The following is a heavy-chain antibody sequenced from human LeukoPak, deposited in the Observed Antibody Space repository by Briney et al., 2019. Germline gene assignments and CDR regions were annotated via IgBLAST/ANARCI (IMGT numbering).Heavy chain of an antibody. V-gene: IGHV1-2*02. Sequence: SVKVSCKASGYTFTGYYMHWVRQAPGQGLEWMGWINPNSGGTNYAQKFQGRVTMTRDTSISTAYMELSRLRSDDTAVYYCARDIVVVPAARGAFDIWGQGTMVTVSS. J-gene: IGHJ3*02. D-gene: IGHD2-2*01. CDR1: GYTFTGYY. CDR3: ARDIVVVPAARGAFDI. CDR2: INPNSGGT.